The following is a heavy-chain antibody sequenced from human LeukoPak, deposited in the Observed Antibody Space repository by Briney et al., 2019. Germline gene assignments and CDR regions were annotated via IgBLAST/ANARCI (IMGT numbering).Heavy chain of an antibody. J-gene: IGHJ4*02. CDR2: IDYRGST. Sequence: PSETLSLTCTVSGGSISSYYWSWIRQPPGKGREWIRYIDYRGSTNYNPSLKSRVTISVDTSKNQCSLKLSSVTAADTAVYYCARGRGYCSGGSCSTDFDYWGQGTLVTVSS. CDR1: GGSISSYY. CDR3: ARGRGYCSGGSCSTDFDY. V-gene: IGHV4-59*01. D-gene: IGHD2-15*01.